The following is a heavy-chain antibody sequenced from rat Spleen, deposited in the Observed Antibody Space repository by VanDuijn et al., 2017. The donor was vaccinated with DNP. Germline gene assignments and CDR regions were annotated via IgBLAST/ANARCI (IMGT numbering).Heavy chain of an antibody. J-gene: IGHJ2*01. CDR1: GFTFSDYN. V-gene: IGHV5-7*01. D-gene: IGHD4-3*01. Sequence: EVQLVESGGGLVQPGRSLKLSCAASGFTFSDYNMAWVRQAPKKGLEWVASIMYDGSGTYSRDSVKGRFTISRDNAKSTLYLQMNSLRSEDMATYYCVRWNSGHFDYWGQGVMVTVSS. CDR3: VRWNSGHFDY. CDR2: IMYDGSGT.